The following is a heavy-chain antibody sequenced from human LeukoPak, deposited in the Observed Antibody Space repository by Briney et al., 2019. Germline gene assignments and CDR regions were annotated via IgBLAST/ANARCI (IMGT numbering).Heavy chain of an antibody. V-gene: IGHV3-33*01. Sequence: GGSLRLSCAPSGYTFSRHGIHWVRQAPGKGLEWVAVVWYDGRNRDYADSVKGRFTISKDNSNNMVFLQMDRLRAEDTAVYYCARLWGGNGYSGGSLNLWGQGTLVTVSS. D-gene: IGHD3-16*01. CDR2: VWYDGRNR. J-gene: IGHJ5*02. CDR1: GYTFSRHG. CDR3: ARLWGGNGYSGGSLNL.